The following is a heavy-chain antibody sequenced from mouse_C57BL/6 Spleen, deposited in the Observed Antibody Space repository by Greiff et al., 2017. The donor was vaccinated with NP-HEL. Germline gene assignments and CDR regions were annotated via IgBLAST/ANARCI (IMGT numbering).Heavy chain of an antibody. D-gene: IGHD2-3*01. CDR2: IDPENGDT. CDR1: GFNIKDDY. V-gene: IGHV14-4*01. CDR3: TTENDGYYFDY. J-gene: IGHJ2*01. Sequence: EVKLQESGAELVRPGASVKLSCTASGFNIKDDYMHWVKQRPEQGLEWIGWIDPENGDTEYASKFQGKATITADTSSNTAYLQLSSLTSEDTAVYYCTTENDGYYFDYWGQGTTLTVSS.